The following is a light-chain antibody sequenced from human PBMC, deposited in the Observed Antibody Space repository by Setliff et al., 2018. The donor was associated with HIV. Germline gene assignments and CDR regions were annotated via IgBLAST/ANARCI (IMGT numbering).Light chain of an antibody. CDR2: DVT. CDR3: CSYGGTYTWV. J-gene: IGLJ3*02. V-gene: IGLV2-11*01. Sequence: QSALTQPRSVSGSPGQSVTISCTGTSSDVGDYNYVSWYQHHPGKAPKVMIYDVTKRPSGVPDRFSGSKSGNTASLTISGLQAEDEADYYCCSYGGTYTWVFGGGTKVTV. CDR1: SSDVGDYNY.